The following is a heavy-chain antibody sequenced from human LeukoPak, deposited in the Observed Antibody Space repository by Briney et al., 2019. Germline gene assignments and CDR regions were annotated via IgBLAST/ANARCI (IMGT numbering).Heavy chain of an antibody. CDR2: ISGSGGST. Sequence: GGSLRLSCAASGFTFSSYAMSWVRQAPGKGLEWVSAISGSGGSTYYADSVKGRFTISRDNPKNTLYLQMNSLRAEDTAEYYCAKGHLTVAGRQMFDYWGQGTLVTVSS. D-gene: IGHD6-19*01. J-gene: IGHJ4*02. CDR1: GFTFSSYA. V-gene: IGHV3-23*01. CDR3: AKGHLTVAGRQMFDY.